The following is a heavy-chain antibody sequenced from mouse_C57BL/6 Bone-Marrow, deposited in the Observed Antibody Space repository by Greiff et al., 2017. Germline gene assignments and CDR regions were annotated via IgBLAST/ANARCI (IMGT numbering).Heavy chain of an antibody. J-gene: IGHJ3*01. V-gene: IGHV1-59*01. CDR2: IDPSDSYT. Sequence: QVQLQQPGAELVRPGTSVKLSCKASGYTFTSYWMHWVKQRPGQGLEWIGVIDPSDSYTNYNQKFKGKATLTVDTSSSTAYMQLSSLTSEDSAVYYCARNPSYYSNSGFAYWGQGTLVTVSA. CDR1: GYTFTSYW. D-gene: IGHD2-5*01. CDR3: ARNPSYYSNSGFAY.